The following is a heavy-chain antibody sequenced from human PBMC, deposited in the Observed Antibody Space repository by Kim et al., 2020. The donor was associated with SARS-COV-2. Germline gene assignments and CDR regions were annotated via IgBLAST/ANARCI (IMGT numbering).Heavy chain of an antibody. J-gene: IGHJ5*01. D-gene: IGHD6-13*01. V-gene: IGHV4-34*01. Sequence: SETLSLTCAVYGGSFSGYYWSWIRQPPGKGLEWIGEINHSGSTNYNPSLKSRVTISVDTSKNQFSLKLSSVTAADTAVYYCARGGRRAAAGSYAKRGNW. CDR1: GGSFSGYY. CDR2: INHSGST. CDR3: ARGGRRAAAGSYAKRGNW.